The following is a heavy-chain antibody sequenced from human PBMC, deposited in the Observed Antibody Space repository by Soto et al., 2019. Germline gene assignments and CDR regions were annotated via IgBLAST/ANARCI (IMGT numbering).Heavy chain of an antibody. D-gene: IGHD6-13*01. CDR2: IYHSGST. V-gene: IGHV4-4*02. CDR3: ARETEQLSIGHYYHYMEV. J-gene: IGHJ6*03. CDR1: SGSISSSNW. Sequence: KTSETLSLTCAVSSGSISSSNWWSWVRQPPGKGLEWIGEIYHSGSTNYNPSLKSRVTISVDKSKNQFSLKLSSVTAADTAVYYGARETEQLSIGHYYHYMEVWGKGTQVRVSS.